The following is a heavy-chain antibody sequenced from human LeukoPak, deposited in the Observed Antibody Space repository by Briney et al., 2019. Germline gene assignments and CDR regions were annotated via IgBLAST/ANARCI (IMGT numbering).Heavy chain of an antibody. Sequence: PGGSLRLSCAASGFTFSSYSMNWVRQAPGKGLEWVSSISSSSSYTYYADSVKGRFTISRDNAKNSLYLQMNSLRAEDTAVYYCASIYSSRMDVWGQGTTVTVSS. CDR2: ISSSSSYT. CDR1: GFTFSSYS. CDR3: ASIYSSRMDV. V-gene: IGHV3-21*01. J-gene: IGHJ6*02. D-gene: IGHD6-19*01.